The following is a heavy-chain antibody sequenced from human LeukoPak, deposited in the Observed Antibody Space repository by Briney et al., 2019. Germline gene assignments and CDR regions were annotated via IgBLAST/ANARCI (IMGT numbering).Heavy chain of an antibody. CDR2: ISGGTT. V-gene: IGHV3-49*03. Sequence: GGSLRLSCTASGLTFGDYLMSWFRQAPGKGLEWIGFISGGTTEYAASVKGRFTISRDDSTSTAYLQMNSLTTEDTAVYYCSRGSGWLSVYWGQGTLVTVSS. CDR1: GLTFGDYL. J-gene: IGHJ4*02. D-gene: IGHD6-19*01. CDR3: SRGSGWLSVY.